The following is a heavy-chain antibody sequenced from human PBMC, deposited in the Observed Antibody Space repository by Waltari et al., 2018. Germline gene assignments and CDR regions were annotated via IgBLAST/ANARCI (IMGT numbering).Heavy chain of an antibody. D-gene: IGHD3-16*01. Sequence: QMQLVQSGPEVKKPGTSVKVSCKASGFTFTSSAMLWVRQARGQRLEWIGWIVVGSGNTNYAQKFQERVTITRDMSTSTAYMELSSLRSEDTAVYYCAAEFRTLGNYFDYWGQGTLVTVSS. CDR2: IVVGSGNT. CDR1: GFTFTSSA. CDR3: AAEFRTLGNYFDY. V-gene: IGHV1-58*02. J-gene: IGHJ4*02.